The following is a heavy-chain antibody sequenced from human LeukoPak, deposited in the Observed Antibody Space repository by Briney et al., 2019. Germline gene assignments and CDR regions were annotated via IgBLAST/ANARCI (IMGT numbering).Heavy chain of an antibody. Sequence: SGGSLRLSCAASGFTFSNYATHWVRQAPGKGLEWVAVISYDGSNQNYADSVKGRFTISRDNSKNTLHLQMNSLRGEDTAVYYCARPGGAPLFWYFDLWGRGTLVTVSS. CDR3: ARPGGAPLFWYFDL. V-gene: IGHV3-30-3*01. J-gene: IGHJ2*01. D-gene: IGHD1-26*01. CDR1: GFTFSNYA. CDR2: ISYDGSNQ.